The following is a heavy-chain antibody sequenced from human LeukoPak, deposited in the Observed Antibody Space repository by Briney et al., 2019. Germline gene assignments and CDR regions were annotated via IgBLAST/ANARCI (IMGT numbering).Heavy chain of an antibody. V-gene: IGHV3-48*03. Sequence: GGSLRLSCAASGFTFSSYEMNWVRQAPGKGLEWVSYISSSGSTIYYADSVKGRFTLSRDNAKNSLYLKMNSLRAEDTAVYYCARAHRLQLWSRSYYFDYWGQGTLVTVSS. D-gene: IGHD5-18*01. J-gene: IGHJ4*02. CDR3: ARAHRLQLWSRSYYFDY. CDR1: GFTFSSYE. CDR2: ISSSGSTI.